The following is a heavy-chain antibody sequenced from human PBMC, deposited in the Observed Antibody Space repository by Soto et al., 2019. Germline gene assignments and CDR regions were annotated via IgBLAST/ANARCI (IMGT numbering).Heavy chain of an antibody. CDR1: GFTFSSYA. D-gene: IGHD2-2*01. CDR2: ISGSGGST. V-gene: IGHV3-23*01. Sequence: GGSLRLSCAASGFTFSSYAMSWVRQAPGKGLEWVSAISGSGGSTYYADSVKGRFTISRDNSKNTLYLQMNSLRAEDTAVYYCAKAQDIVVVPAAMGGFDYWGQGTLVTVSS. J-gene: IGHJ4*02. CDR3: AKAQDIVVVPAAMGGFDY.